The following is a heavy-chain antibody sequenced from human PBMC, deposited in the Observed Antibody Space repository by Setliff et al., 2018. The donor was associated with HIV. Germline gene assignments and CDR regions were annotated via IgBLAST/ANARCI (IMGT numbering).Heavy chain of an antibody. V-gene: IGHV1-2*06. CDR1: GYTFTGHY. Sequence: ASVKVSCKASGYTFTGHYMHWVRQAPGQGLEWMGRINPNSGGTNYAQKFQGKFTMTRDTSISTAYMELSSLRSDDTAVYYCARESRDIVATSPLDYWGQGTLVTVSS. CDR3: ARESRDIVATSPLDY. CDR2: INPNSGGT. J-gene: IGHJ4*02. D-gene: IGHD5-12*01.